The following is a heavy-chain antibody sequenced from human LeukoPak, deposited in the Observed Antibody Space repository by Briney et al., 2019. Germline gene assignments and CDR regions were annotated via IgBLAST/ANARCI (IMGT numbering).Heavy chain of an antibody. CDR3: ARGSTYYDSSGQVPFDY. CDR1: GFTFSTYS. J-gene: IGHJ4*02. V-gene: IGHV3-48*04. Sequence: GGSLRLSCAASGFTFSTYSMNWVRQAPGKGLEWVSYISSSSSTIHYADSVKGRFAISRDNARNSLYLQMNSLRAEDTAVFYCARGSTYYDSSGQVPFDYWGQGTLVTVSS. CDR2: ISSSSSTI. D-gene: IGHD3-22*01.